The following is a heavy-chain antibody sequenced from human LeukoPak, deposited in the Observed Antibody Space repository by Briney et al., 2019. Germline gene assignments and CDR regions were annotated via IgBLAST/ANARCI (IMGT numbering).Heavy chain of an antibody. Sequence: ASVKVSCKASGYTFTSYGISWVRQAPGQGLEWMGWISAYNGNTNYAQKLQGRVTMTTDTSTSTAYMELSSLRSEDTAVYYCARSLGPPHGDYYYMDVWGKGTTVTVSS. D-gene: IGHD7-27*01. CDR1: GYTFTSYG. CDR3: ARSLGPPHGDYYYMDV. J-gene: IGHJ6*03. CDR2: ISAYNGNT. V-gene: IGHV1-18*01.